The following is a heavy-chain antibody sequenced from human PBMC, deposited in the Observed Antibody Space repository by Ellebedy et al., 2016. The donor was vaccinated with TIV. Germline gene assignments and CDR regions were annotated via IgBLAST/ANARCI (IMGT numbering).Heavy chain of an antibody. CDR3: ARGIYYYYGMDV. J-gene: IGHJ6*02. CDR1: GFTFSNYW. V-gene: IGHV3-74*01. Sequence: GESLKISCAASGFTFSNYWMHWVRQAPGKGLVWVSRINSDGSSTSYADSVKGRFTISRDNAKNSLYLQMNSLRDEDTAVYYCARGIYYYYGMDVWGQGTTVTVSS. CDR2: INSDGSST.